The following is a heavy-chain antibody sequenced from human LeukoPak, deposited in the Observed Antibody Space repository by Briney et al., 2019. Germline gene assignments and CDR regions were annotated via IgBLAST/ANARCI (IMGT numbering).Heavy chain of an antibody. CDR3: AKLVGFTMIVSHFDY. CDR1: VFTFSSYA. J-gene: IGHJ4*02. Sequence: GGSLRLSCAASVFTFSSYAMSGVRQAPGKGLEGVSAISGSGGSTYYADSVKGRFTISRDNSKNTLYLQMNSVRAEDTDVYYCAKLVGFTMIVSHFDYWGQGTLVTVSS. D-gene: IGHD3-22*01. V-gene: IGHV3-23*01. CDR2: ISGSGGST.